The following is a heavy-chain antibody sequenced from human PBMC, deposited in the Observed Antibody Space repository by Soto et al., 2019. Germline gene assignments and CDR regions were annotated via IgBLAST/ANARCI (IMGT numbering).Heavy chain of an antibody. CDR2: INAGNGNT. V-gene: IGHV1-3*01. D-gene: IGHD3-3*01. CDR1: GYTFTSYA. Sequence: ASVKVSFKASGYTFTSYAMHWVRQAPGQRLEWMGWINAGNGNTKYSQKFQGRVTITRDTSASTAYMELSSLRSEDTAVYYCARGITIHTPLEYWGQGTLVTVSS. J-gene: IGHJ4*02. CDR3: ARGITIHTPLEY.